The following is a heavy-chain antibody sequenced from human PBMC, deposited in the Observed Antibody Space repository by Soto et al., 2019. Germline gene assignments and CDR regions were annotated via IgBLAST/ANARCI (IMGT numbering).Heavy chain of an antibody. J-gene: IGHJ4*02. D-gene: IGHD3-16*01. CDR2: ISATGGGT. Sequence: GGSLRLSCSASVFKFSNYAMSWVRQAPGKGLEWVSLISATGGGTYYADSVKGRFTISRDNSHNTLYLQVHSLTAEDTAVYYCAKDRRAGGNSAFYFDFWGQGDQVTVSS. CDR1: VFKFSNYA. CDR3: AKDRRAGGNSAFYFDF. V-gene: IGHV3-23*01.